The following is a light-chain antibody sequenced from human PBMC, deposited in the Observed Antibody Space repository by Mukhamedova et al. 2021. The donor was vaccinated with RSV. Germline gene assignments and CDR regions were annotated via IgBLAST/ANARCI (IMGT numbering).Light chain of an antibody. Sequence: GDRVAITCRASQDITGYLAWYQQKPGTAPKLLIHDASTLENGVPSRFSGTGSGTDFTLTINSLQSEDFATYYCQQYFNYPRTFGQ. CDR1: QDITGY. CDR3: QQYFNYPRT. CDR2: DAS. V-gene: IGKV1-8*01. J-gene: IGKJ2*01.